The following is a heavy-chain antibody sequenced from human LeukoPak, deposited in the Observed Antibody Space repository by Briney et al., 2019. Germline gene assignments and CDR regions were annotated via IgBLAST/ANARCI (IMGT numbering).Heavy chain of an antibody. J-gene: IGHJ4*02. Sequence: SETLSLTCTVSGGSISSSSYYWGWIRQPPGKGLEWIGSIYYSGSTYYNPSLKSRVTISVDTSKNQFSLKLSSGTAADTAVYYCVRKVLGFIDYWGQGTLVTVSS. D-gene: IGHD2-8*02. CDR1: GGSISSSSYY. CDR3: VRKVLGFIDY. CDR2: IYYSGST. V-gene: IGHV4-39*01.